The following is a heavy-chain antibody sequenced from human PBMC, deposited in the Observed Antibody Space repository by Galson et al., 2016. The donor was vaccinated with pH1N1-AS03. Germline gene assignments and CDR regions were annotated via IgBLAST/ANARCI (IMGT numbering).Heavy chain of an antibody. D-gene: IGHD3-16*01. CDR2: IYTSGST. J-gene: IGHJ4*02. CDR1: GGSISSYY. CDR3: VSVWGDYAY. Sequence: TLSLTCTVSGGSISSYYWSWIRQPAGKGLEWIGRIYTSGSTIYNPSLKSRVTVSVDTSKNQLSLKLTSVTAADTAGYYCVSVWGDYAYWGQGTLVTVSS. V-gene: IGHV4-4*07.